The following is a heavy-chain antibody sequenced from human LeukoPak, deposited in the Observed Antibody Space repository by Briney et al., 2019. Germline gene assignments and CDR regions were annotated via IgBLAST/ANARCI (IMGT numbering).Heavy chain of an antibody. J-gene: IGHJ4*02. CDR1: GGSFSGYY. Sequence: SETLCLTCAVYGGSFSGYYWSWIRQPPGKGLEWIGEINHSGSTNYNPSLKSRVTISVDTSKNQFSLKLSSVTAADTAVYYCARARIAAAGTPLLHWGQGTLVSFSS. D-gene: IGHD6-13*01. CDR3: ARARIAAAGTPLLH. CDR2: INHSGST. V-gene: IGHV4-34*01.